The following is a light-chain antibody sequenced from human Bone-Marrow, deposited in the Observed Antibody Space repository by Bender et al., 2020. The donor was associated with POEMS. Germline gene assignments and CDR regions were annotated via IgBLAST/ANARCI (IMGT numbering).Light chain of an antibody. Sequence: QSVPTQPPSVSGTPGQRVTISCSGSRSNIGDNYVYWYQHLPGTAPKLLIYRNYQRPSGVPARFSGSKSGTSASLAISGLRSEDEADYYCATWDDSLSGVVFGGGTKLTVL. CDR3: ATWDDSLSGVV. CDR2: RNY. V-gene: IGLV1-47*01. J-gene: IGLJ3*02. CDR1: RSNIGDNY.